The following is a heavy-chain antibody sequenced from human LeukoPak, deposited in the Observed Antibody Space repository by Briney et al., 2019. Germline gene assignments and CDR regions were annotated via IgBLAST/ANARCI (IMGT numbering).Heavy chain of an antibody. D-gene: IGHD6-19*01. CDR3: ARGKLRRIAVAGTGGCWFDP. CDR1: GYTFTGNY. Sequence: GASVKVSCKASGYTFTGNYMHWVRQAPGQGLEWMGWINPNSGGTNYAQKFQGRVTMTRDTSISTAYMELSRLRSDDTAVYYCARGKLRRIAVAGTGGCWFDPWGQGTLVTVSS. CDR2: INPNSGGT. J-gene: IGHJ5*02. V-gene: IGHV1-2*02.